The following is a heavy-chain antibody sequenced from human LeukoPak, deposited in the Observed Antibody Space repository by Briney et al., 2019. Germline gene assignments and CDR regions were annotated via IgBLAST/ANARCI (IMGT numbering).Heavy chain of an antibody. J-gene: IGHJ4*02. V-gene: IGHV3-21*04. Sequence: TGGSLRLSCEASGIAFSGYSMNWVRQAPGGSPEWVSSISSSRTYIYYADSVKGRFTVSRDNAKNSLYLQMNGLRAEDTAVYYCASYDILTGYSRHPLKRWGQGTLVTVSS. D-gene: IGHD3-9*01. CDR3: ASYDILTGYSRHPLKR. CDR2: ISSSRTYI. CDR1: GIAFSGYS.